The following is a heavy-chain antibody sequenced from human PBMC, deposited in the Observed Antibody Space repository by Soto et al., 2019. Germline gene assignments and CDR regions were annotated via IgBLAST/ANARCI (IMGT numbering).Heavy chain of an antibody. CDR1: GGSISSIHW. CDR3: VRDADETAIVPAPWLV. V-gene: IGHV4-4*02. Sequence: TLSFTCAVYGGSISSIHWWGWVRQAPGNGLEWIGEIYHSGSTNYNPSLKSRITMSVDKSKNQFSVNLSSVTAADTAVYYCVRDADETAIVPAPWLVWGRGTMVTVSS. CDR2: IYHSGST. J-gene: IGHJ6*02. D-gene: IGHD2-21*02.